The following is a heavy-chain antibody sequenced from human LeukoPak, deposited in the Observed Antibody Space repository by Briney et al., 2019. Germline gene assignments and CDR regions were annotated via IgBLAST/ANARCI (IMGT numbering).Heavy chain of an antibody. D-gene: IGHD5-12*01. CDR1: GFTFSSYW. CDR3: GSGYDPRYYYYYMDV. V-gene: IGHV3-53*01. CDR2: IYSGGST. J-gene: IGHJ6*03. Sequence: GGSLRLSCAASGFTFSSYWMSWVRQAPGKGLEWVSVIYSGGSTYYADSVKGRFTISRDNSKNTLYLQMNSLRAEDTAVYYCGSGYDPRYYYYYMDVWGKGTTVTISS.